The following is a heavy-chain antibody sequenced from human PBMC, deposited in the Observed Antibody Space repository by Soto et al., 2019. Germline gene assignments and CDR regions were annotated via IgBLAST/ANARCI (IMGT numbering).Heavy chain of an antibody. D-gene: IGHD3-22*01. Sequence: SETLSLTCAVSGGSISSGGYSWSWIRQPPGKGLEWIGYIYHSGSTYYNPSLKSRVTISVDRSKNQFSLKLSSVTAADTAVYYCARDPTYFYDSSGYYDYWGQGTLVTVSS. CDR3: ARDPTYFYDSSGYYDY. V-gene: IGHV4-30-2*01. CDR1: GGSISSGGYS. CDR2: IYHSGST. J-gene: IGHJ4*02.